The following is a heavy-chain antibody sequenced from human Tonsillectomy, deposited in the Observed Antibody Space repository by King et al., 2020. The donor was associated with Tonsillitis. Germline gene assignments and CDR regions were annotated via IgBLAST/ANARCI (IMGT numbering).Heavy chain of an antibody. CDR1: GGSFSGYY. Sequence: VQLQQWCAGLLKPSETLSLTCAVYGGSFSGYYWSWIRQPPGKGLEWIGEINHSGRTNYNPSLKSRVTISVDTSKNQFSLKLSSVTAADTAVYYCARADDGFDIWGQGTKVTVSS. J-gene: IGHJ3*02. V-gene: IGHV4-34*01. CDR2: INHSGRT. CDR3: ARADDGFDI.